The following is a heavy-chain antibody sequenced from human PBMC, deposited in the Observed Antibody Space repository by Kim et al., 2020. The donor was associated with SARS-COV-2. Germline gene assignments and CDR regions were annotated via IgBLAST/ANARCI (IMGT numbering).Heavy chain of an antibody. V-gene: IGHV3-11*01. D-gene: IGHD3-3*01. CDR3: ARDFCEGMSTTRSRGDYYGMDV. CDR2: ISSSGSTI. CDR1: GFTFSDYY. J-gene: IGHJ6*02. Sequence: GGSLRLSCAASGFTFSDYYMSWIRQAPGKGLEWVSYISSSGSTIYYADSVKGRFTISRDNAKNSLYLQMNSLRAEDTAVYYCARDFCEGMSTTRSRGDYYGMDVWGQGTTVTVSS.